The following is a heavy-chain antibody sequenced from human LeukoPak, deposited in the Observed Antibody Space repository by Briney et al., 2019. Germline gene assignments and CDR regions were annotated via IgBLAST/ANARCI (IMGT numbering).Heavy chain of an antibody. CDR1: GGTFSSYA. Sequence: GASVKVSCKASGGTFSSYAISWVRQAPGQGLEWMGGIIPIFGTANYAQKFQGRVTITADKSTSTAYMELSSLRSEDTAVYYCARAGGDYYYGSGSYYNRPHFDYWGQGTLVTVSS. CDR2: IIPIFGTA. D-gene: IGHD3-10*01. CDR3: ARAGGDYYYGSGSYYNRPHFDY. J-gene: IGHJ4*02. V-gene: IGHV1-69*06.